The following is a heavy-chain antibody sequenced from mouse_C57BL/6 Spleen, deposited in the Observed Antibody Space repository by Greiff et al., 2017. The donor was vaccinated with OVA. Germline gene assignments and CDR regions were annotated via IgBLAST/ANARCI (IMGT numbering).Heavy chain of an antibody. D-gene: IGHD2-12*01. CDR1: GFTFSNYW. CDR3: THPHHVYEGFAY. CDR2: IRLKSDNSAT. V-gene: IGHV6-3*01. J-gene: IGHJ3*01. Sequence: EVHLVESGGGLVQPGGSMKLSCVASGFTFSNYWMNWVRQSPEKGLEWVAQIRLKSDNSATHYAESVKGRFTISRDDSKSSVYLRMNNVRAEDTGSDYCTHPHHVYEGFAYWGQGTLVTVSA.